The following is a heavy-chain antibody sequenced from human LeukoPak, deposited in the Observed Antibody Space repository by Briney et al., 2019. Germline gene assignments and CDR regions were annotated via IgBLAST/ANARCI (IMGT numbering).Heavy chain of an antibody. J-gene: IGHJ4*02. Sequence: GSLRLSCAASGFTFSSYWMTWVRQAPGKGLEWIGRLYTGGNPNCNPSLKSRVTMSPDTSKNQFSLKLTSVTAADTAVYYCASGYTGSYHSNWGQGTLVTVSS. CDR3: ASGYTGSYHSN. CDR2: LYTGGNP. V-gene: IGHV4-59*10. CDR1: GFTFSSYW. D-gene: IGHD1-26*01.